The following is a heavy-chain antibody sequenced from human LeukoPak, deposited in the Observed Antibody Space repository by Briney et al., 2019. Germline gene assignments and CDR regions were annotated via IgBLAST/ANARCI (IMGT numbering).Heavy chain of an antibody. V-gene: IGHV1-69*04. J-gene: IGHJ4*02. CDR1: GGTFSSYA. CDR3: ARGPSSAAGHDY. Sequence: SVKVSCKASGGTFSSYAISWVRQAPGQGLEWMGRIIPILGIANYAQKFQGRVTITADKSTSTAYMELSSLRSEDTAVYYCARGPSSAAGHDYWGQGTLVTVSS. CDR2: IIPILGIA. D-gene: IGHD6-13*01.